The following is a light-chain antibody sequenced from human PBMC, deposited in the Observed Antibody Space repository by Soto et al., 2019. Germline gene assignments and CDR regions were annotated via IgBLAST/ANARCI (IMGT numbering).Light chain of an antibody. CDR3: QSYDSSLSGSRV. J-gene: IGLJ2*01. Sequence: QAVVTQPPSVSGAPGQRVTISCTGSSSNIGAGYDVHWYQQLPGTAPKLLIYGNSNRPSGVPDRFSGSKSGTSASLAITGLQAEDEADYDCQSYDSSLSGSRVFGGGTKVTVL. CDR1: SSNIGAGYD. V-gene: IGLV1-40*01. CDR2: GNS.